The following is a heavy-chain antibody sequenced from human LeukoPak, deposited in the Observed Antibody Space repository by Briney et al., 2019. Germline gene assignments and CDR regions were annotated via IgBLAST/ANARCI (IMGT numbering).Heavy chain of an antibody. V-gene: IGHV4-4*07. CDR2: IHSSGST. CDR3: ARGGRWLQLSRAFDI. Sequence: PSETLSLTCTVSGGSISNYYWSWIRQPAGKGLEWIGRIHSSGSTNFSPSFQSRVTMSLDTSRNQFSLKLSSVTAADTAVYYCARGGRWLQLSRAFDIWGQGTMVTVSS. CDR1: GGSISNYY. D-gene: IGHD5-24*01. J-gene: IGHJ3*02.